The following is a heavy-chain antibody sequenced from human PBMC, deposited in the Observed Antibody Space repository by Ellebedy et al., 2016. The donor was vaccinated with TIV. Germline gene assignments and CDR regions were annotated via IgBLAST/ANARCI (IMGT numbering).Heavy chain of an antibody. CDR2: IDYSGST. V-gene: IGHV4-39*01. CDR1: GGSISSSSYY. D-gene: IGHD1-14*01. J-gene: IGHJ6*02. CDR3: ARHEPGTPMYYYYGMDV. Sequence: MPGGSLRLSCTVSGGSISSSSYYWGWIRQPPGKGLEWIGSIDYSGSTYYNPSLKSRVTIFVDMSKNQFSLKLSSVTAADTAVYYCARHEPGTPMYYYYGMDVWGQGTTVTVSS.